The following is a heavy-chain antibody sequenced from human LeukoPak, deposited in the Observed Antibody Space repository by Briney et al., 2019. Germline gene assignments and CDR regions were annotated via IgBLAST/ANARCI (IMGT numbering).Heavy chain of an antibody. V-gene: IGHV1-58*02. D-gene: IGHD5-18*01. Sequence: GASVKVSCKASVFTFSGCAMQWLRQARGQRLGWIGWIVVGTGKKDYAQRFQERVTITTDMTTSTAYMELSSLRSEDTAVYYCAAGVGYTYGLSLGATALISDIWGQGTKVTVSA. CDR2: IVVGTGKK. J-gene: IGHJ3*02. CDR3: AAGVGYTYGLSLGATALISDI. CDR1: VFTFSGCA.